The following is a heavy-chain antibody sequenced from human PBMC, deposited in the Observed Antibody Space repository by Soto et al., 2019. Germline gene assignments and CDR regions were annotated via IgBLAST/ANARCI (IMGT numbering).Heavy chain of an antibody. CDR2: FDPEDGET. J-gene: IGHJ4*02. D-gene: IGHD2-21*01. Sequence: ASVKVSCKVSGYTLTELSMHWVRQAPGKGLERMGGFDPEDGETIYAQKFQGGVTMTEDTSTDTAYMELSSLRSEDTAVYYFSTVSEGDCSVYYFDYWGQGTLVTVSS. V-gene: IGHV1-24*01. CDR3: STVSEGDCSVYYFDY. CDR1: GYTLTELS.